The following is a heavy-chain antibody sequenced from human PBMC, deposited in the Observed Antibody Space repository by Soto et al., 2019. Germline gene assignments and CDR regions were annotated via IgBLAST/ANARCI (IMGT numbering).Heavy chain of an antibody. CDR1: GYTFRNYI. CDR3: ARYCAGNACYSRHYYAMDV. D-gene: IGHD2-21*02. V-gene: IGHV1-18*01. J-gene: IGHJ6*02. CDR2: ISPYNGNT. Sequence: QVQLLQSAGEVKKPGASAIVSCQASGYTFRNYIIAWLRQAPGQGLEWMGWISPYNGNTNYARQFLGRVTMTTYTSTSAAYLDLRNLGSDDAATYYCARYCAGNACYSRHYYAMDVWGQGTTVSVSS.